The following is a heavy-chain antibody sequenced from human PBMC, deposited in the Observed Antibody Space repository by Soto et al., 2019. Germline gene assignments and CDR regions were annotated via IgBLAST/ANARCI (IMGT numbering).Heavy chain of an antibody. J-gene: IGHJ2*01. V-gene: IGHV3-7*01. D-gene: IGHD3-16*01. CDR3: ARDGWGSNWYFDL. CDR1: GFTFGYYW. Sequence: GGSLRLSCAASGFTFGYYWMSWVRQAPGKGLEWLATIKWDASEKKYADSVKGRFTISKDKSKRTLFLQMNSLRVDDTAVYYCARDGWGSNWYFDLWGRGTLVTVSS. CDR2: IKWDASEK.